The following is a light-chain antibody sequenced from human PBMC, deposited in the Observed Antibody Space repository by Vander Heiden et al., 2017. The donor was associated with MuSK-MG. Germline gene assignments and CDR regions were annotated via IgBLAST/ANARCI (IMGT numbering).Light chain of an antibody. CDR1: KLGDQN. V-gene: IGLV3-1*01. CDR2: QDR. Sequence: SYELTQPPSVSVSPGQTASITCSGDKLGDQNACWYQQKPGQSPVVVIYQDRKRPSGIPERFSGSNSGNTATLTISGTQAMDEADYYCQAWDSSNVVFGGGTKLTVL. CDR3: QAWDSSNVV. J-gene: IGLJ2*01.